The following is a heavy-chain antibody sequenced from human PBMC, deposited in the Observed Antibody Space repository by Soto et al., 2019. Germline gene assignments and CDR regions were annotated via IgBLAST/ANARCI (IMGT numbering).Heavy chain of an antibody. Sequence: QVHLVQSGAEVKKPGASVKVSCKGSGYTFTTYGITWVRQAPGQVLEGMGWISAHNGNTIYAQKLQGRVTVTRDTSTSTAYMELRSLRSDDTAVYYCERGRYGDYWGHGALVTVSS. J-gene: IGHJ4*01. D-gene: IGHD1-1*01. V-gene: IGHV1-18*01. CDR3: ERGRYGDY. CDR2: ISAHNGNT. CDR1: GYTFTTYG.